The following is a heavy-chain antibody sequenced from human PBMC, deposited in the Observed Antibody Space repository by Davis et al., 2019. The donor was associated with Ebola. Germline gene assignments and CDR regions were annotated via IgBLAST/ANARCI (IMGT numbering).Heavy chain of an antibody. CDR1: GFTFSSYA. CDR2: ISGSGGST. V-gene: IGHV3-23*01. CDR3: ARGYSSGWAYFDY. D-gene: IGHD6-19*01. J-gene: IGHJ4*02. Sequence: GESLKISCAASGFTFSSYAMSWVRQAPGKGLEWVSAISGSGGSTYYADSVKGRFTISRDNSKNTLYLQMNSLRAEDTAVYYCARGYSSGWAYFDYWGQGTLVTVSS.